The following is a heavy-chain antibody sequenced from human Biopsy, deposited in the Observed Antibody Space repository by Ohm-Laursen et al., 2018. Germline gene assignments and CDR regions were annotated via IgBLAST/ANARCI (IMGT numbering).Heavy chain of an antibody. J-gene: IGHJ3*02. CDR1: GCTFTDYS. CDR2: VNPNSGAT. D-gene: IGHD3-10*01. CDR3: ARDRMVTIITLVRADTFDI. Sequence: GASVKVSCKASGCTFTDYSLHWVRQAPGQGLEWMGWVNPNSGATNYAQKFQGRVTMTSDTSISTAYIELRRLISDDTAVYFCARDRMVTIITLVRADTFDIWGQGTLVSVSS. V-gene: IGHV1-2*02.